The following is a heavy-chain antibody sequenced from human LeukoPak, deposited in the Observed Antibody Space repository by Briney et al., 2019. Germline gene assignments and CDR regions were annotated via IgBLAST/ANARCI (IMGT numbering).Heavy chain of an antibody. J-gene: IGHJ3*02. CDR1: GFTFSSYA. CDR2: ISYDGSNK. CDR3: ARTYSNYDAFDI. D-gene: IGHD4-11*01. V-gene: IGHV3-30-3*01. Sequence: GRSLRLSCAASGFTFSSYAMHWVRQAPGKGLEWAAVISYDGSNKYYADSVKGRFTISRDNSKNTLYLQMNSLRAEDTAVYYCARTYSNYDAFDIWGQGTMVTVSS.